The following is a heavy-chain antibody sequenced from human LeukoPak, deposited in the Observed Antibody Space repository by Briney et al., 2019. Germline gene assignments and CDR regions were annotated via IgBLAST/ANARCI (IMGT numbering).Heavy chain of an antibody. Sequence: HPGGSLRLSCAASGFTFSSYWMHWVRQAPGKGLVWVSRINSDGSSTSYADSVKGRFTISRDNAKNTLYLQMNSLRAEDTAVYYCARSTGYYPMDVWGQGTTVTVSS. V-gene: IGHV3-74*01. J-gene: IGHJ6*02. CDR1: GFTFSSYW. CDR2: INSDGSST. D-gene: IGHD3-10*01. CDR3: ARSTGYYPMDV.